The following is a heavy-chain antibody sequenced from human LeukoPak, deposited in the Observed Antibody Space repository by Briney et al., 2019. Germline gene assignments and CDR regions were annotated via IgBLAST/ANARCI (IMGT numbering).Heavy chain of an antibody. D-gene: IGHD6-13*01. J-gene: IGHJ4*02. V-gene: IGHV3-48*01. CDR1: GFTSSSYS. CDR2: ISSSSSTI. CDR3: ARDLRTYSSSWYSLFDY. Sequence: GGSLRLSCAASGFTSSSYSMNWVRQAPGKGLEWVSYISSSSSTIYYADSVKGRFTISRDNSKNTLYLQMNSLRAEDTAVYYCARDLRTYSSSWYSLFDYWGQGTLVTVSS.